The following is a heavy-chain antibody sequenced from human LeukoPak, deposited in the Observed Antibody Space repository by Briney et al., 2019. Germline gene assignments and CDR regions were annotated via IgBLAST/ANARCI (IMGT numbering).Heavy chain of an antibody. V-gene: IGHV4-59*01. Sequence: SETLSLTCTVSGGSISSYYWSWIRQPPGKGLEWIGYIYYSGSTNYNPSLKSRVTISVDTSKNQFSLKLSSVTAADTAVYYCARADWLLSPFDYWGQGTLVTVSS. CDR1: GGSISSYY. D-gene: IGHD3/OR15-3a*01. CDR2: IYYSGST. CDR3: ARADWLLSPFDY. J-gene: IGHJ4*02.